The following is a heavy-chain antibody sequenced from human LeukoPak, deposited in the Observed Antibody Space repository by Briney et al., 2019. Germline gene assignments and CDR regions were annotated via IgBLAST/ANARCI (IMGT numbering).Heavy chain of an antibody. CDR1: GYTFTVYY. D-gene: IGHD3-16*01. J-gene: IGHJ4*02. CDR3: ARSSGTTFGLSDY. V-gene: IGHV1-2*02. Sequence: ASVKVSCKASGYTFTVYYMHWVRQAPGQGLEWMGWINPNSGGTDYARKFQGRVTMTRDTSTSTAYMELISLRSDDTAVYYCARSSGTTFGLSDYWGQGTLVTVSS. CDR2: INPNSGGT.